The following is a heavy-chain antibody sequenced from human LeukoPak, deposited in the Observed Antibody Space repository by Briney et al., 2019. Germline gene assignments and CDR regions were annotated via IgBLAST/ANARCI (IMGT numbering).Heavy chain of an antibody. CDR3: AREGIVVVPAAKGFDP. J-gene: IGHJ5*02. V-gene: IGHV1-69*04. D-gene: IGHD2-2*01. CDR1: GYTFTSYG. CDR2: IIPILGIA. Sequence: ASVKVSCKASGYTFTSYGISWVRQAPGQGLEWMGRIIPILGIANYAQKFQGRVTITADKSTSTAYMELSSLRSEDTAVYYCAREGIVVVPAAKGFDPWGQGTLVTVSS.